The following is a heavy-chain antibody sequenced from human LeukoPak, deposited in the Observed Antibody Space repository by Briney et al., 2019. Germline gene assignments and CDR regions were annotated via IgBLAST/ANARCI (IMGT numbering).Heavy chain of an antibody. CDR2: IYTSGST. D-gene: IGHD5-12*01. V-gene: IGHV4-4*07. CDR1: GGSISCYY. CDR3: ARVGYSGYDPYYFDY. J-gene: IGHJ4*02. Sequence: SETQSLTCTVSGGSISCYYWSSIRQPAGKGLEWIGRIYTSGSTNYNPSLKSRVTMSVDTSKNQFSLKLSSVTAADTAVYYCARVGYSGYDPYYFDYWGQGTLVTVSS.